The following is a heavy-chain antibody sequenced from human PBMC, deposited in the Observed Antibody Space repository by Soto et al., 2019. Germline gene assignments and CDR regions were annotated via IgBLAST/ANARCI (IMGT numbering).Heavy chain of an antibody. CDR1: GFAFSPSA. Sequence: QTQLLQSGPEVKKPGTSVKVSCRASGFAFSPSAVQWVRQARGQRLEWIGWIVAGTGDTNYAQKFQERVTITTEPSPNTAYLELGSLRFDDSTVDYCAASTLSPHYYYGMDVWGQGPPFTVS. CDR3: AASTLSPHYYYGMDV. CDR2: IVAGTGDT. J-gene: IGHJ6*02. V-gene: IGHV1-58*03.